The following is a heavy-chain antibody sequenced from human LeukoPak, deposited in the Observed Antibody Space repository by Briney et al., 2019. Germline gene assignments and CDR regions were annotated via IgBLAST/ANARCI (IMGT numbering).Heavy chain of an antibody. D-gene: IGHD3-22*01. CDR1: GGSLSSYY. CDR3: ARVRSGYFIDY. J-gene: IGHJ4*02. Sequence: PSETLSLTCTVSGGSLSSYYWSWIREPPGKGLEWIGYVYYSGSTKSNPSLKSRVSISIDTSKNQFSLKVTSMTAADTAVYYCARVRSGYFIDYWGQGTLGTVSS. V-gene: IGHV4-59*08. CDR2: VYYSGST.